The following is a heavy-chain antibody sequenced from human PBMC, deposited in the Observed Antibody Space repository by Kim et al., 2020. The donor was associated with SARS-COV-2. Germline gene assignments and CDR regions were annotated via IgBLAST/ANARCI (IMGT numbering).Heavy chain of an antibody. CDR3: ARRKINYYDSSGYPSDAFDI. Sequence: GESLKISCKGSGYSFTSYWIGWVRQMPGKGLEWMGIIYPGDSDTRYSPSFQGQVTISADKSISTAYLQWSSLKASDTAMYYCARRKINYYDSSGYPSDAFDIWGQGTVITLSS. CDR1: GYSFTSYW. V-gene: IGHV5-51*01. D-gene: IGHD3-22*01. CDR2: IYPGDSDT. J-gene: IGHJ3*02.